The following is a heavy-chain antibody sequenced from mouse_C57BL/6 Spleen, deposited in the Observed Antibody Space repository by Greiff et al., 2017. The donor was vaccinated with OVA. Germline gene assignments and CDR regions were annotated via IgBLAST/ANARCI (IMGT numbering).Heavy chain of an antibody. D-gene: IGHD4-1*01. V-gene: IGHV1-4*01. CDR2: INPSSGYT. J-gene: IGHJ2*01. Sequence: QVQLKESGAELARPGASVKMSCKASGYTFTSYTMHWVKQRPGQGLEWIGYINPSSGYTKYNQKFKDKATLTADKSSITAYMQLSSLTSEDSAVYYCAQTGKNYFDYWGQGTTLTVSS. CDR1: GYTFTSYT. CDR3: AQTGKNYFDY.